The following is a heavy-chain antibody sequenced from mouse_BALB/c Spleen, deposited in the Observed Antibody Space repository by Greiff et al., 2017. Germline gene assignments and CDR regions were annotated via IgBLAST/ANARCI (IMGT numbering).Heavy chain of an antibody. CDR1: GFTFNTYA. D-gene: IGHD2-3*01. CDR3: ESEGLLLYYYAMDY. V-gene: IGHV10-1*02. Sequence: EVKLMESGGGLVQPKGSLKLSCAASGFTFNTYAMNWVRQAPGKGLEWVARIRSKSNNYATYYAVSVKDRFTISRDDSQSMLYLQMNNLKTEDTAMYYCESEGLLLYYYAMDYWGQGTSVTVSS. CDR2: IRSKSNNYAT. J-gene: IGHJ4*01.